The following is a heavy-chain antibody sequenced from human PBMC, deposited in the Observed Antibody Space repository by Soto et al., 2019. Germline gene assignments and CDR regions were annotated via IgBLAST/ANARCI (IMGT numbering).Heavy chain of an antibody. CDR2: IWYDGNNK. V-gene: IGHV3-33*01. D-gene: IGHD2-2*01. CDR1: GFTFSTYV. CDR3: ARAHPSAMTHAFDV. Sequence: QVQLVESGGGVVQPGRSLRLSCAASGFTFSTYVMHWVRQAPGKGLEWVAVIWYDGNNKYYADSVKGRFTISRDNSKNTLYLQMTSLRADDTAVYYCARAHPSAMTHAFDVWGQGTMVTVSS. J-gene: IGHJ3*01.